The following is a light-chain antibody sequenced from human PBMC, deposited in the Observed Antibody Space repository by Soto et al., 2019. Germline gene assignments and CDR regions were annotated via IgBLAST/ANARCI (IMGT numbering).Light chain of an antibody. CDR3: ASFSSTTTTTVV. Sequence: QSVLTQPASVSGSPGQSITISCTGTSTDVGGSEYVSWYQQHPSKAPKLIISAVSNRPSGVPNRVSASKSGNTASLTISGLQAEDEADYFCASFSSTTTTTVVFGGGTKVTVL. CDR2: AVS. CDR1: STDVGGSEY. J-gene: IGLJ2*01. V-gene: IGLV2-14*01.